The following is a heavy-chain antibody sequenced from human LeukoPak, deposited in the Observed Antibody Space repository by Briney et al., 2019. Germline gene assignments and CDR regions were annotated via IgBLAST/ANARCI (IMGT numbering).Heavy chain of an antibody. CDR2: IYTSGST. V-gene: IGHV4-61*02. D-gene: IGHD6-19*01. J-gene: IGHJ6*03. CDR1: GGSISSGSYY. CDR3: ARQVAEDYMDV. Sequence: PSQTLSLTCTVAGGSISSGSYYWSWIRQPAGKGLEWIGRIYTSGSTNYNPSLKSRVTISVDTSKNQFSLKLSSVTAADTAVYYCARQVAEDYMDVWGKGTTVTISS.